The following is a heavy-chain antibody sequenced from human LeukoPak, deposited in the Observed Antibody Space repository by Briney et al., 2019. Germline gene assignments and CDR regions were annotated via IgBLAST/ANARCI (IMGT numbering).Heavy chain of an antibody. CDR2: IYYSGST. CDR1: GGSISSYY. J-gene: IGHJ4*02. D-gene: IGHD7-27*01. CDR3: ARGLGIFGRDY. Sequence: PSETLSLTCTVSGGSISSYYWSWIRQPPGKGLEWIGYIYYSGSTNYNPSLKSRVTISVDTSKNQFSLKLSSVTAGDTAVYYCARGLGIFGRDYWGQGTLVTVSS. V-gene: IGHV4-59*01.